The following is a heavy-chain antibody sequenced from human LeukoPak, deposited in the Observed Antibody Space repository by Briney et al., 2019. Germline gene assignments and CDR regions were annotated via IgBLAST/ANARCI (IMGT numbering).Heavy chain of an antibody. CDR3: ARVASNYDFDY. D-gene: IGHD4-11*01. CDR2: INWNGGNT. J-gene: IGHJ4*02. CDR1: GFTFDDYG. Sequence: GGSLRLSCAASGFTFDDYGMTWVRQAPGKGLEWVSGINWNGGNTGYADSVKGRFTISRDNAQNSLYLQMNSLRAEDTALYYCARVASNYDFDYWGQGTLVTVSS. V-gene: IGHV3-20*04.